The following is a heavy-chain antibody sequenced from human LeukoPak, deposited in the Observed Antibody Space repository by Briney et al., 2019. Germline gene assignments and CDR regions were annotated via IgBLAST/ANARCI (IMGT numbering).Heavy chain of an antibody. D-gene: IGHD6-13*01. CDR1: GFTFSRYS. V-gene: IGHV3-21*04. J-gene: IGHJ4*02. CDR2: ISSSSTYI. Sequence: GGSLRLSCAASGFTFSRYSMNWVRQAPGKGLEWVSSISSSSTYIYYADSVKGRFTISRDNAKNSLYLQMNSLRSDDTAVYYCARDQMPGIAAAPVEDYFDYWGQGTLVTVSS. CDR3: ARDQMPGIAAAPVEDYFDY.